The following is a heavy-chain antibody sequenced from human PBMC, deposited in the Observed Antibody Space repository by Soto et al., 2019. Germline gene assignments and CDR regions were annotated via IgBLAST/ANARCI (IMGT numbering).Heavy chain of an antibody. CDR1: GFTFRSHS. CDR2: ISTSSSFI. J-gene: IGHJ6*02. V-gene: IGHV3-21*01. CDR3: ARENKDVNKSTSISSGFHGMDV. D-gene: IGHD2-2*01. Sequence: LRLSCEGSGFTFRSHSMNCVRQAPGRRLEWVASISTSSSFIYYGDSVRVRFIISRDNAKNSLDLQMDSLRVEDTAVYYCARENKDVNKSTSISSGFHGMDVWGQGITVTVSS.